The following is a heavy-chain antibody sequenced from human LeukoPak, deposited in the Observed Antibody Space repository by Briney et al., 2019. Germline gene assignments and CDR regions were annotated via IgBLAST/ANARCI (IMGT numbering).Heavy chain of an antibody. Sequence: GGSLRLSCAASGFTFSSYWMNWVRQAPGKGLEWVAIIKQDGSEKYYVDSVKGRFTISRDNAKNSLYLQMNSLRAEDTAVYYCARHHAPTAVAGYPFWGQGTLVTVSS. CDR1: GFTFSSYW. CDR2: IKQDGSEK. CDR3: ARHHAPTAVAGYPF. D-gene: IGHD6-19*01. J-gene: IGHJ4*02. V-gene: IGHV3-7*01.